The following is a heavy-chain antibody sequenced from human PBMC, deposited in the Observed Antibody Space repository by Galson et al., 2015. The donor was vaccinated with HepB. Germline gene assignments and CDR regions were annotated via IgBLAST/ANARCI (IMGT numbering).Heavy chain of an antibody. D-gene: IGHD2-15*01. CDR2: IIPIFGTA. V-gene: IGHV1-69*01. Sequence: SCKASGGTFSSYAISWVRQAPGQGLEWMGGIIPIFGTANYAQKFQGRVTITADESTSTAYMELSSLRSEDTAVYYCARDGCSGGSCYSFSGWISDWFDPWGQGTLVTVSS. J-gene: IGHJ5*02. CDR3: ARDGCSGGSCYSFSGWISDWFDP. CDR1: GGTFSSYA.